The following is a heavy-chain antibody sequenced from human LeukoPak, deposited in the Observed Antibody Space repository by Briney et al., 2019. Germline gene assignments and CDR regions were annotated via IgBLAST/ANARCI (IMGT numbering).Heavy chain of an antibody. CDR3: ARQDGDYYYVDY. CDR1: GYSFSSYW. Sequence: GESLKISCKGSGYSFSSYWIGWVRQMPGKGLEWMGVIYPGDSANRYSPSFQGQVIISADRSISTAYLQWSSLKASDTAMYYCARQDGDYYYVDYWGQGTLVTVSS. J-gene: IGHJ4*02. CDR2: IYPGDSAN. V-gene: IGHV5-51*01. D-gene: IGHD4-17*01.